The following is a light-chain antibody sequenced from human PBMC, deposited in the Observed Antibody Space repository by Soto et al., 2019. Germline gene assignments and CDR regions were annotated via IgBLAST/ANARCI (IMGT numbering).Light chain of an antibody. V-gene: IGKV1-27*01. Sequence: DIQMTQFPSSLSASVGDRVTITCRASQDIDGYVAWYQQRPGRVPRLLIYHPSTLQPGVPSRFSGSGSGTDYTLTISRLEPEDFAVYYCQQYGSSPMYTFGQGTKLEIK. CDR3: QQYGSSPMYT. CDR1: QDIDGY. CDR2: HPS. J-gene: IGKJ2*01.